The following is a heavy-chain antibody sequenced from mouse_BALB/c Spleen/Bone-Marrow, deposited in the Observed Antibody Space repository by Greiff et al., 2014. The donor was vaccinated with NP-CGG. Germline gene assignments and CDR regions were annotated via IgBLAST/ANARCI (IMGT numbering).Heavy chain of an antibody. J-gene: IGHJ4*01. V-gene: IGHV1-14*01. D-gene: IGHD2-3*01. CDR3: ARRWLPYAMDY. CDR1: GYTFTSYI. CDR2: INPYNDGT. Sequence: VQLQQSGPELVKPGASVKMSCKASGYTFTSYIMHWVKQKPGQGLEWIGYINPYNDGTKYNEKFRGKATLTSDKSSSTAYMVLSSLTSEDSAVYYCARRWLPYAMDYWGQGTSVTVSS.